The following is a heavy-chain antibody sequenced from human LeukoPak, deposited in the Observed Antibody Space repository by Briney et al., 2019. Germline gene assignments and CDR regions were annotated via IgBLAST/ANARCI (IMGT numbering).Heavy chain of an antibody. CDR1: GGSFSSYY. CDR3: AFSSAYQQH. Sequence: SSETLSLTCAVYGGSFSSYYWSWIRQPPGKGLEWIGEINHSGSTDYNPSLKSRVTISVDTSKNQFSLKLSSVTAADTAVYYCAFSSAYQQHCGQGTLVTVSS. V-gene: IGHV4-34*01. D-gene: IGHD3-22*01. CDR2: INHSGST. J-gene: IGHJ1*01.